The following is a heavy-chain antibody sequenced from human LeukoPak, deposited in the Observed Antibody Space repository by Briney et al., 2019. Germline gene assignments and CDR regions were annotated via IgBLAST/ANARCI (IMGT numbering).Heavy chain of an antibody. CDR1: GGSISSSSYY. CDR2: IYYSGST. J-gene: IGHJ3*02. V-gene: IGHV4-39*01. D-gene: IGHD5-18*01. Sequence: SQTLSLTCTVSGGSISSSSYYWGWIRQPPGKGLEWIGCIYYSGSTYYNPSLKSRVTISVDTSKNQFSLKLSSVTAADTAVYYCASTGYSYAVNEIYAFDIWGQGTMVTVSS. CDR3: ASTGYSYAVNEIYAFDI.